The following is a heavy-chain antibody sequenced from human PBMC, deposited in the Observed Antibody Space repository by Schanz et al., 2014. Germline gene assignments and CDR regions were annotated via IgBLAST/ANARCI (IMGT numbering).Heavy chain of an antibody. CDR1: GFSFNGFS. CDR3: ARAAYSHGLDV. D-gene: IGHD3-16*01. CDR2: IYGDGST. Sequence: EVQLVESGGGLVQPGGSLRLSCVGSGFSFNGFSMNWVRRTPGRGLEWVSVIYGDGSTYYAGSVKGRFTISRHNPKNTVYLQMNSLRAEDTAVYFCARAAYSHGLDVWGRGTTVTVSS. V-gene: IGHV3-53*04. J-gene: IGHJ6*02.